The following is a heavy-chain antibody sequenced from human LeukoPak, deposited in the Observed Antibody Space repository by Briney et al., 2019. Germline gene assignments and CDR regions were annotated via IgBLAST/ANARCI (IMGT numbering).Heavy chain of an antibody. CDR1: GGSISSSSYY. CDR2: ISYSGST. D-gene: IGHD6-6*01. Sequence: SETLSLTRTVSGGSISSSSYYWGWIRQPPGKGLEWIGSISYSGSTYYNPSLKSRVTISVDTSKNQFSLKLSSVTAADTAVYYCARGQLGAYYYYMDVWGKGTTVTVSS. V-gene: IGHV4-39*01. CDR3: ARGQLGAYYYYMDV. J-gene: IGHJ6*03.